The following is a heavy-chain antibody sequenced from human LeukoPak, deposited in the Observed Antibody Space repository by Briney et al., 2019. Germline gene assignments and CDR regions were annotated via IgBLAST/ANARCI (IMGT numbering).Heavy chain of an antibody. J-gene: IGHJ3*02. CDR3: ARDQGPGNYGDYLGDAFDI. D-gene: IGHD4-17*01. CDR2: FYYGGGT. CDR1: GASISSDNYY. V-gene: IGHV4-39*02. Sequence: ASETLSLTCTVSGASISSDNYYWGWIRQPPGKGLEWIGSFYYGGGTFYNASLKSRLTMSVDTSENQFSLKLTSVTATDTAVYYCARDQGPGNYGDYLGDAFDIWGQGTMVTVSS.